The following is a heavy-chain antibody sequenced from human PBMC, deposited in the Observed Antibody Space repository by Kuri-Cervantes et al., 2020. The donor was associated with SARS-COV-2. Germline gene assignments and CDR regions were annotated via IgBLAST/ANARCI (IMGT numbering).Heavy chain of an antibody. CDR3: ARDPRKKSCSGGSCYGGPFDI. Sequence: SVKVSCKASGGTFSSYAISWVRQAPGQGLEWMGGIIPIFGTANYAQKFQGRVTITADKSTSTAYMELSSLRSEDTAVYYCARDPRKKSCSGGSCYGGPFDIWGQGTMVTVSS. CDR2: IIPIFGTA. J-gene: IGHJ3*02. D-gene: IGHD2-15*01. CDR1: GGTFSSYA. V-gene: IGHV1-69*06.